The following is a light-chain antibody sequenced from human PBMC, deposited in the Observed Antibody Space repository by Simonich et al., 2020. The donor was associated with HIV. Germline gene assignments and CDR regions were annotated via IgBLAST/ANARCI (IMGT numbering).Light chain of an antibody. CDR3: QQYNNWPPWT. V-gene: IGKV3-20*01. CDR1: QSVSSSY. Sequence: EIVLTQSPGTLSLSPGERATLSCRASQSVSSSYLAWYQHKPGQAPRLLLYGASSRATGIPDRFSGSGSGTDFTLTISSLEPEDFAVYYCQQYNNWPPWTFGQGTKVEIK. CDR2: GAS. J-gene: IGKJ1*01.